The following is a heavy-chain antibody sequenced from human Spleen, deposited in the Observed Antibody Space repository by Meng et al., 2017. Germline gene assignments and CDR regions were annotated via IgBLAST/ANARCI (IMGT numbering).Heavy chain of an antibody. CDR1: GGSFSDYY. D-gene: IGHD4-11*01. Sequence: QVQLQQGGAGLLNPSGALSPTCVVLGGSFSDYYWRWIRQPPGKGLEWIGEINHSGSTNYNPSLESRATISVDTSQNNLSLKLSSVTAADSAVYYCARGPTTMAHDFDYWGQGTLVTVSS. V-gene: IGHV4-34*01. CDR2: INHSGST. J-gene: IGHJ4*02. CDR3: ARGPTTMAHDFDY.